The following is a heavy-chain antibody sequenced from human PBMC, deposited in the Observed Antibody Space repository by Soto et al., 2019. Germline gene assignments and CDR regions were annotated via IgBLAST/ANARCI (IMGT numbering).Heavy chain of an antibody. J-gene: IGHJ4*02. CDR3: ARDPKTSGGQHWAFNYSDS. Sequence: QVQLVESGGGVVQPGRSLRLSCAASGFSFSISPMHWVRQAPGKGPEWVALISYDGTNKFYADSVKGRFTISRDNSKSTLYLQVDSLRPEDAAVYYCARDPKTSGGQHWAFNYSDSWGQGTLVNVSS. CDR2: ISYDGTNK. D-gene: IGHD7-27*01. CDR1: GFSFSISP. V-gene: IGHV3-30-3*01.